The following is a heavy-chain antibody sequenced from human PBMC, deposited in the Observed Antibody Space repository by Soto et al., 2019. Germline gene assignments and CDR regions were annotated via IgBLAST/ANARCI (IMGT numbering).Heavy chain of an antibody. J-gene: IGHJ4*02. D-gene: IGHD3-10*01. CDR2: ISGSGGST. CDR3: AKGYYGSGSYYTLFDY. CDR1: GFTFSSYA. V-gene: IGHV3-23*01. Sequence: GGSLRLSCAASGFTFSSYAMSWVRQAPGKGLEWVSAISGSGGSTYYADSVKGRFTISRDNSKNTLYLQMNSLRAEDTAVYYCAKGYYGSGSYYTLFDYWGQGPLGTVSS.